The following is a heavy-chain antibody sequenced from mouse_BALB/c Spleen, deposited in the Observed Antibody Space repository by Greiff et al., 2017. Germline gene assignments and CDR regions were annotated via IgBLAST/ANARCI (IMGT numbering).Heavy chain of an antibody. J-gene: IGHJ2*01. CDR3: ARLDYGSSYFDY. Sequence: EVKVEESGGGLVKPGGSLKLSCAASGFTFSSYAMSWVRQTPEKRLEWVASISSGGSTYYPDSVKGRFTISRDNARNILYLQMSSLRSEDTAMYYCARLDYGSSYFDYWGQGTTLTVSS. V-gene: IGHV5-6-5*01. D-gene: IGHD1-1*01. CDR1: GFTFSSYA. CDR2: ISSGGST.